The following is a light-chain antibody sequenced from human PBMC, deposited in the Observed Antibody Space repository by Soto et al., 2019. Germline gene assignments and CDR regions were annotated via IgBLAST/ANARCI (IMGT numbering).Light chain of an antibody. CDR2: GAS. Sequence: EIVMTQSPDTLYVSPGEGATLSCRASQSVRTKLAWYQQKAGQAPRLLIYGASTRATGIPDRFTGSRSGTEFTLTIGRLQSEDFAVYYCHQYNSWPPITFGRGTRLEIK. CDR1: QSVRTK. V-gene: IGKV3-15*01. CDR3: HQYNSWPPIT. J-gene: IGKJ5*01.